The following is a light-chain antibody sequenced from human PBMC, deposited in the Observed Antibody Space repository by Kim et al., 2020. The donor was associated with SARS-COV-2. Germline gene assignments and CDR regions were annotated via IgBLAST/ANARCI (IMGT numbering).Light chain of an antibody. J-gene: IGLJ2*01. Sequence: PGGTVTLSWDSITGPVTNGHFPYWFQQKPGQAPRTLIYDTGNGHAWTPARFSGSLLGGKAALTLSAAQAEDEADYYCLLSYSDSRVFGGGTQLTVL. CDR3: LLSYSDSRV. CDR2: DTG. CDR1: TGPVTNGHF. V-gene: IGLV7-46*01.